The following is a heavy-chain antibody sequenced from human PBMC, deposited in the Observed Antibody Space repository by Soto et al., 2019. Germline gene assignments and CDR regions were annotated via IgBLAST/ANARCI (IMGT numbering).Heavy chain of an antibody. CDR2: ISYDGSNK. V-gene: IGHV3-30-3*01. CDR1: GFTFSSYA. Sequence: GGSLRLSCAAPGFTFSSYAMHWVRQAPGKGLEWVAVISYDGSNKYYADSVKGRFTISRDNSKNTLYLQMNSLRAEDTAVYYCATSMVRGVRDYYYGMDVWGQGTTVTVSS. D-gene: IGHD3-10*01. J-gene: IGHJ6*02. CDR3: ATSMVRGVRDYYYGMDV.